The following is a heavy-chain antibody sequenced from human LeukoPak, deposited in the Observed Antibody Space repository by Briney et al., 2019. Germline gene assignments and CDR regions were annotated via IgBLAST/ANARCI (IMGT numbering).Heavy chain of an antibody. V-gene: IGHV1-2*02. CDR1: GYTFTGYY. D-gene: IGHD1-26*01. J-gene: IGHJ4*02. CDR2: INPNSGGT. CDR3: ARDTVGGTYYGEFDY. Sequence: ASVKVSCKASGYTFTGYYMHWVRQAPGQGLEWMGWINPNSGGTNYAQKFQGRVTMTRDTSISTAYMELSRLRPDDTAVYYCARDTVGGTYYGEFDYWGQGTLVTVSS.